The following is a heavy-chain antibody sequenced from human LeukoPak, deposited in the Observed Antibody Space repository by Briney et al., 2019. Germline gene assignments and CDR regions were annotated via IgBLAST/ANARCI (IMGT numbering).Heavy chain of an antibody. Sequence: SETLSLTCTVSGGSISSYYWSWIRQPPGKGLEWIGYIYYSGSTNYNPSLKSRVTISVDTSKNQFSLKLSSVTAADTAAYYCARFAAAGRDAFDIWGQGTMVTVSS. CDR2: IYYSGST. D-gene: IGHD6-13*01. J-gene: IGHJ3*02. CDR1: GGSISSYY. V-gene: IGHV4-59*01. CDR3: ARFAAAGRDAFDI.